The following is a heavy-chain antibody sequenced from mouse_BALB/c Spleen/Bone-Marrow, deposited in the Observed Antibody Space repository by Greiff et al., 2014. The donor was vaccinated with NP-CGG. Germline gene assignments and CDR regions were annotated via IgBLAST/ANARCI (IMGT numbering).Heavy chain of an antibody. CDR1: GYTFTSYY. CDR3: SRRRRDALDY. Sequence: VKLMESGAELVKPGASVKLSCKASGYTFTSYYMYWVKQRPGQGLEWFGEINPSNGGTNFNEKFKNKATLTVDKSSSTAYMQLSSLTSEDSAVYYCSRRRRDALDYWGQGTSVTVSS. V-gene: IGHV1S81*02. J-gene: IGHJ4*01. CDR2: INPSNGGT.